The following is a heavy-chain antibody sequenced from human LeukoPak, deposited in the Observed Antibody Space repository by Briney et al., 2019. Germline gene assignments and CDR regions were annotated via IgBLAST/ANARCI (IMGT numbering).Heavy chain of an antibody. V-gene: IGHV3-23*01. Sequence: GGSLRLSCEASGFTFGSHAMYWVRQAPGKGLEWVAGIFGSGGSPHYADPVKGRYTISRDNSRNTVYLQINSLRAEDTAVYYCGKTTVGYSSGQKPAWPVDYWGQGTLVTVSS. CDR2: IFGSGGSP. CDR3: GKTTVGYSSGQKPAWPVDY. D-gene: IGHD5-18*01. J-gene: IGHJ4*02. CDR1: GFTFGSHA.